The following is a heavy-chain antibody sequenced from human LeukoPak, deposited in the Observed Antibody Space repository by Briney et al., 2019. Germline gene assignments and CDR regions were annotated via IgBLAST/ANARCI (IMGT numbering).Heavy chain of an antibody. V-gene: IGHV3-30*04. Sequence: GRSLRLSCAASGFTFSSYAMHWVRQAPGKGLEWVAVISYDGSNKYYADSVKGRFTISRDNSKNTLYLQMNSLRAEDTAVYYCARAGGEWPFSNWFDPWGQGTLVTVSS. CDR1: GFTFSSYA. J-gene: IGHJ5*02. D-gene: IGHD3-10*01. CDR3: ARAGGEWPFSNWFDP. CDR2: ISYDGSNK.